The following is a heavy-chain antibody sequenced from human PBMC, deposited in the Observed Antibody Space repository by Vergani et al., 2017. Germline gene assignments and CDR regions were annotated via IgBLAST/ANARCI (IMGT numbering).Heavy chain of an antibody. CDR2: ISGSGGSR. CDR1: GFTFSSYA. CDR3: AEDYYDSRGYYCDY. D-gene: IGHD3-22*01. V-gene: IGHV3-23*01. J-gene: IGHJ4*02. Sequence: EVQLLESGGGLVQPGGSLRLSCAASGFTFSSYAMSWVRQAPGKGLEWVSAISGSGGSRYYADSVKGRFTISRDNSKNTLYLQMNSLRAEDTAVYYCAEDYYDSRGYYCDYWGQGTLVTVSS.